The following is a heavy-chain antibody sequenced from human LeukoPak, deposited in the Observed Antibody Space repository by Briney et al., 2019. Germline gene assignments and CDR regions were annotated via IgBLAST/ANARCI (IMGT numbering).Heavy chain of an antibody. J-gene: IGHJ4*02. D-gene: IGHD3-3*01. CDR1: GGSISTYY. CDR3: AREGMAIGFARFPIFNY. Sequence: SETLSLTCTVSGGSISTYYWSWIRQPPGKGLEWLGNVYSSGSTNYNPSLKSRVTISVDTSNNQFSLMLSSVTAAETAVYYCAREGMAIGFARFPIFNYWGQGTLVTVSS. CDR2: VYSSGST. V-gene: IGHV4-59*01.